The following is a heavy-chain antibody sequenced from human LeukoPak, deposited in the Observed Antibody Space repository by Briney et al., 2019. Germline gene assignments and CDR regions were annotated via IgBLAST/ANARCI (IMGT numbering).Heavy chain of an antibody. D-gene: IGHD1-26*01. Sequence: SETLSLTCTVSGGSISSDHYYWGWIRQPPGKGLEWIGSIYYSGSSYYNPSLKSRVTISVDTSKNQFSLKLSSVTAADTAVYYCARVSGGTYPDYWGQGTLVTVSP. CDR1: GGSISSDHYY. CDR3: ARVSGGTYPDY. J-gene: IGHJ4*02. V-gene: IGHV4-39*07. CDR2: IYYSGSS.